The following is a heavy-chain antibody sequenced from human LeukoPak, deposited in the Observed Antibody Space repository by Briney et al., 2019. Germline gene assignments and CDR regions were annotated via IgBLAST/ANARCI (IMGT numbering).Heavy chain of an antibody. CDR3: ARGEYTYGRNFDY. Sequence: PSETLSLTCTVSGGSVSSGSYYWNWIRQPPGKGLGWIGYIYYSGSTNYNPSLKSRVTISLDTSKNQFSLKLSSVTAADTAVYYCARGEYTYGRNFDYWGQGTLVTVSS. D-gene: IGHD5-18*01. V-gene: IGHV4-61*01. CDR1: GGSVSSGSYY. CDR2: IYYSGST. J-gene: IGHJ4*02.